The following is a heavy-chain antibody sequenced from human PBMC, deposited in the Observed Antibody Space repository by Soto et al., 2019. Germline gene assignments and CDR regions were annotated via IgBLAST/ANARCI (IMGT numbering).Heavy chain of an antibody. V-gene: IGHV1-2*02. CDR3: AREGSGVMIVIGLDY. D-gene: IGHD3-22*01. CDR2: INPNSGGT. CDR1: GYTFTGYY. J-gene: IGHJ4*02. Sequence: GASVKVSCKASGYTFTGYYMHWVRQAPGQGLEWMGWINPNSGGTNYAQKFQGRVTMTRDTSISTAYMELSRLRSDDTAVYYCAREGSGVMIVIGLDYWGQGTLVTVSS.